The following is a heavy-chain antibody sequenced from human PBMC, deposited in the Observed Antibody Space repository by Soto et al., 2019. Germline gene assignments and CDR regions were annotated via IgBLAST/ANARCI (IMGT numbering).Heavy chain of an antibody. J-gene: IGHJ6*02. V-gene: IGHV4-4*07. CDR3: AREGASGFGMDV. D-gene: IGHD1-26*01. CDR2: IYTTGCT. CDR1: GGSIRSYY. Sequence: PSETLSLTCNVSGGSIRSYYWSWIRQPAGKPLEWIGRIYTTGCTNYNPSLKSRVTMSIDTSKSQFSLKVSSVTAADTAVYYCAREGASGFGMDVWGQGTTVTVSS.